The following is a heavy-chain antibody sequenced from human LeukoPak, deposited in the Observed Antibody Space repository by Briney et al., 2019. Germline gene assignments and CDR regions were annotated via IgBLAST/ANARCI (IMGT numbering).Heavy chain of an antibody. CDR1: GFTFSSYG. V-gene: IGHV3-30*02. J-gene: IGHJ6*03. Sequence: PGGSLRLSCAVSGFTFSSYGMHWVRQAPGKGLERVAFIRYDGSNKYYADSVKGRFTISRDNSKNTLYLQMNSLRAEDTAVYYCAKDELYGYYYYYYMDVSGKGTTVTVSS. CDR2: IRYDGSNK. D-gene: IGHD2-2*02. CDR3: AKDELYGYYYYYYMDV.